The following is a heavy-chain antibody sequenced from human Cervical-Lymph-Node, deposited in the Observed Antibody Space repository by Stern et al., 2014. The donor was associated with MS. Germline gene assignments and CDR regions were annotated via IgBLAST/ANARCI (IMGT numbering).Heavy chain of an antibody. CDR3: TRDAYISSVSFDF. V-gene: IGHV3-49*03. CDR1: GFIFGDYT. CDR2: IRRHAYGGTT. Sequence: VQLVESGGGLVQPGRSLRLSCTASGFIFGDYTVNWFRQAPGKGLEWVGLIRRHAYGGTTEYAASVQGRFTVSRDDSQSIAYLQMSSLKTEDTAVYFCTRDAYISSVSFDFWGQGTLVTVSS. J-gene: IGHJ4*02. D-gene: IGHD3-16*02.